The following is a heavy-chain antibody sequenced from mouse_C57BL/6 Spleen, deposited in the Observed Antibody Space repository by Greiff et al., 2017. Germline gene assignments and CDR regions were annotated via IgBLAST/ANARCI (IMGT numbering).Heavy chain of an antibody. D-gene: IGHD1-1*01. CDR2: INPSSGNT. J-gene: IGHJ2*01. CDR3: ARWGYGSRSFDY. Sequence: QVQLQQSGAELARPGASVKMSCKASGYTFTSYTMHWVKQRPGQGLEWIGYINPSSGNTKYNQKFKDKATWTADKSSSTAYMQLSSLTSEDSAVYYFARWGYGSRSFDYWGQGTTLTVSS. V-gene: IGHV1-4*01. CDR1: GYTFTSYT.